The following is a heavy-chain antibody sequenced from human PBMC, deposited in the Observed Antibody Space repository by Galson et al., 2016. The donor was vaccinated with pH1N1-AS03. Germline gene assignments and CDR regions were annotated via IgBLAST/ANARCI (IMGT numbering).Heavy chain of an antibody. D-gene: IGHD1-1*01. CDR3: AKDRNDYRLHYFSGSDV. CDR2: TSSSGGST. V-gene: IGHV3-23*01. CDR1: GFTFTDFA. Sequence: SLRLSCATSGFTFTDFAVSWVRQAPGRGLEWVSATSSSGGSTYYAESVKGRFTISRDYSKNTVDLLMNSLRAEDTAVYYCAKDRNDYRLHYFSGSDVWGQGTTVIVSS. J-gene: IGHJ6*02.